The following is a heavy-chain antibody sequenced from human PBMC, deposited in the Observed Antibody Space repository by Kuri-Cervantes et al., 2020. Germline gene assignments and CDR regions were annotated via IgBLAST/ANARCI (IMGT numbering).Heavy chain of an antibody. CDR3: ARDRTYTMDV. V-gene: IGHV3-74*03. Sequence: ETLSLTCAASGFTFSIYWMHWVRQVPGKGLVWVSRIISDGRSATYADSVRGRFAISRDNAKNTLYLQMNSLTAEDTAVYYCARDRTYTMDVWGQGTTVTVSS. CDR1: GFTFSIYW. D-gene: IGHD2-2*01. CDR2: IISDGRSA. J-gene: IGHJ6*02.